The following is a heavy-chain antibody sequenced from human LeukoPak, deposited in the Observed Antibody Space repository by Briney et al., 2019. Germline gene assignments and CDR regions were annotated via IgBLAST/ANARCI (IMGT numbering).Heavy chain of an antibody. J-gene: IGHJ4*02. Sequence: GGSLRLSCAASGFTFNNYAMNWVRQAPGKGLEWVSVVSGSGGSTYYADSVKGRFTISRDNSKNTLYLQMNSLRAEDTAVYYCAKGGVIDYYDSSGHLDYWGQGTLVTVSS. V-gene: IGHV3-23*01. CDR3: AKGGVIDYYDSSGHLDY. CDR1: GFTFNNYA. CDR2: VSGSGGST. D-gene: IGHD3-22*01.